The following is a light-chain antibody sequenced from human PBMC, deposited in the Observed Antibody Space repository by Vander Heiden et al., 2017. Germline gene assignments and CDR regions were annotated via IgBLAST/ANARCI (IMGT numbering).Light chain of an antibody. CDR2: LGS. J-gene: IGKJ2*01. V-gene: IGKV2-28*01. Sequence: VMTQSPLSLPVTPGEPASISCRSSQSLLHSNGYNYLDWYLQKPGQSPQLLIYLGSNRASGVPDRFSGSGSGTDFTLKISRVEAEDVGVYYCMQALQTPYTFGQGTKLEIK. CDR3: MQALQTPYT. CDR1: QSLLHSNGYNY.